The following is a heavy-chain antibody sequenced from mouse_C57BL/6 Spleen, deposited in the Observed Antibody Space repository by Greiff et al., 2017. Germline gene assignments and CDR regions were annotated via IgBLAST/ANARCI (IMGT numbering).Heavy chain of an antibody. Sequence: VQLQQSGAELVRPGASVTLSCKASGYTFTDYEMHWVKQTPVHGLEWIGAIDPETGGTAYNQKFKGKAILTADKSSSTAYMELRSLTSEDSAVYYCTRRSYYYGSYWYFDVWGTGTTVTVSS. D-gene: IGHD1-1*01. CDR1: GYTFTDYE. V-gene: IGHV1-15*01. J-gene: IGHJ1*03. CDR3: TRRSYYYGSYWYFDV. CDR2: IDPETGGT.